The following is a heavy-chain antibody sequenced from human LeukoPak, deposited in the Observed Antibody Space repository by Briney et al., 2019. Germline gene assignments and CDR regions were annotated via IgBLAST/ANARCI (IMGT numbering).Heavy chain of an antibody. CDR1: GGSFSGYY. V-gene: IGHV4-34*01. CDR3: ARGQIYSSSWSYYYYYMDV. CDR2: INHSGST. J-gene: IGHJ6*03. D-gene: IGHD6-13*01. Sequence: SEALSLTCAVYGGSFSGYYWSWIRQPPGKGLEWIGEINHSGSTNYNPSLKSRVTISVDTSKNQFSLKLSSVTAADTAVYYCARGQIYSSSWSYYYYYMDVWGKGTTVTVSS.